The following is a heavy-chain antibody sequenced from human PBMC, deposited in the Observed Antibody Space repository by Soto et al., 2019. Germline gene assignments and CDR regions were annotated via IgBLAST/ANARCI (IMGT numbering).Heavy chain of an antibody. CDR2: INHSGST. CDR3: ARRPRVYAIGIGYYYYMDV. Sequence: SETLSLTCAVYGGSFSGYYWSWIRQPPGKGLEWIGEINHSGSTNYNPSLKSRVTISVDTSKNQFSLKLSSVTAADTAVYYCARRPRVYAIGIGYYYYMDVWGKGTTVTVSS. D-gene: IGHD2-8*01. J-gene: IGHJ6*03. CDR1: GGSFSGYY. V-gene: IGHV4-34*01.